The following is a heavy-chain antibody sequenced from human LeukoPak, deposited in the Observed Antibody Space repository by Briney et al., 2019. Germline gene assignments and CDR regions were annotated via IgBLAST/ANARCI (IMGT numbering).Heavy chain of an antibody. CDR1: GFTFCSYG. CDR3: AKIIAGTTVTTDYFDY. V-gene: IGHV3-30*18. Sequence: GGSLRLSCAASGFTFCSYGMHWVRQAPGKGLKWVAVISYDGSNKYYADSVKGRFTISRDNSKNTLYLQMNSLRAEDTAVYYCAKIIAGTTVTTDYFDYWGQGTLVTVSS. J-gene: IGHJ4*02. CDR2: ISYDGSNK. D-gene: IGHD4-17*01.